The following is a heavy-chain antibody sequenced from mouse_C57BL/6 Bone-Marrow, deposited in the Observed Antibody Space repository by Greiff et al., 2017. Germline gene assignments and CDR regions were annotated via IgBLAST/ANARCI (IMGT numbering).Heavy chain of an antibody. Sequence: QVQLKQPGAELVRPGSSVKLSCKASGYTFTSYWMHWVKQRPIQGLEWIGNIDPSDSETHYNQKFKDKATLTVDKSSSTAYMQLSSLTSEDSAVYYCARSPFYGAYLGYGYFDVWGTGTTVTVSS. J-gene: IGHJ1*03. V-gene: IGHV1-52*01. CDR2: IDPSDSET. CDR3: ARSPFYGAYLGYGYFDV. D-gene: IGHD2-3*01. CDR1: GYTFTSYW.